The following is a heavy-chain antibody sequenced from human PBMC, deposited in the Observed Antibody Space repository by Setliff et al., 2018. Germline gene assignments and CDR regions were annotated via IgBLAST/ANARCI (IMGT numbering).Heavy chain of an antibody. D-gene: IGHD2-15*01. CDR1: GGSISTYY. Sequence: LSLTCTVSGGSISTYYWSWVRQPPGKGLEWIGYIYSTGSTNYNPSLKSRVAISIDTSKNQFSLKVNSVTAADTAIYYCARGLNSVSWTFAYWGQGSLVTVSS. V-gene: IGHV4-4*08. J-gene: IGHJ4*02. CDR3: ARGLNSVSWTFAY. CDR2: IYSTGST.